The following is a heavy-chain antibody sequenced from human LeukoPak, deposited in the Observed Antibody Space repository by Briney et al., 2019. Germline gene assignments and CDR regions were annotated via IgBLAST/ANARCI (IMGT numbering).Heavy chain of an antibody. CDR2: IIPLFGTA. V-gene: IGHV1-69*05. CDR3: ARSDYYYYYYMDV. CDR1: GDTFSSYA. Sequence: SVKVSCKVSGDTFSSYAINWVRQAPGQGLEWMGKIIPLFGTADYAQKLQGRVTITTDESTITAYMELSSLRSEDTAVYYCARSDYYYYYYMDVWGEGTTVTVSS. D-gene: IGHD4/OR15-4a*01. J-gene: IGHJ6*03.